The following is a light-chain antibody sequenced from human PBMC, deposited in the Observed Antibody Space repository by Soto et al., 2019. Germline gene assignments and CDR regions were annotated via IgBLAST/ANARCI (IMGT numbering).Light chain of an antibody. CDR3: QSADKSGTYV. CDR2: KDS. V-gene: IGLV3-25*03. CDR1: ALPKQY. Sequence: SYELTQPPSVSVSPGQTARITCSGGALPKQYAYWYQQKPGQAPVLVIYKDSERPSGIPGRFSGSRSGTTVTLTISGVQAEDEADYYCQSADKSGTYVFGTGTKVTVL. J-gene: IGLJ1*01.